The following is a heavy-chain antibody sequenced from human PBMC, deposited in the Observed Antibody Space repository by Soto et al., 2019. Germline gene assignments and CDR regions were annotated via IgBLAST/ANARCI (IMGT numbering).Heavy chain of an antibody. CDR3: ARAMTMTLARIFGMDV. CDR1: GFFFQNYA. V-gene: IGHV3-33*01. Sequence: LRLSCAGSGFFFQNYAMHWVRLAPGKGLEWVAYIFYDGSNDNYADSVKGRFTVSRDNSEGMMYLQMNNLRVEDTGVYFCARAMTMTLARIFGMDVWGLGTTVTVSS. J-gene: IGHJ6*02. D-gene: IGHD3-3*01. CDR2: IFYDGSND.